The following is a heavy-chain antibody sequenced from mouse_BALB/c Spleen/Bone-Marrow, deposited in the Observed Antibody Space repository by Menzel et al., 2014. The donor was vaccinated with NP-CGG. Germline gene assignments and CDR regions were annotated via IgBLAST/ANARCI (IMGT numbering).Heavy chain of an antibody. CDR2: ISSGSSTI. CDR3: ARGAARATWFAY. Sequence: DVKPQESGGGLVQPGGSRKLSCAASGFTFSSFGMHWVRQAPEKGLEWVAYISSGSSTIYYADTVKGRFTISRDNPKNTLFLQMTSRRSEDTAMYYCARGAARATWFAYWGQGTLVTVSA. D-gene: IGHD3-1*01. V-gene: IGHV5-17*02. CDR1: GFTFSSFG. J-gene: IGHJ3*01.